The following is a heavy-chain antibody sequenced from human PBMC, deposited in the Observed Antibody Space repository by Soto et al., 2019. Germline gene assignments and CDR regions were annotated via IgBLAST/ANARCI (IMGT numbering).Heavy chain of an antibody. CDR1: GFTFDDYT. CDR3: AKDGSSSSDYWYFDL. CDR2: ISWDGGST. J-gene: IGHJ2*01. Sequence: GGSLRLSCAASGFTFDDYTMHWVRQAPGKGLEWVSLISWDGGSTYYADSVKGRFTISRDNSKNSLYLQMNSLRTEDPALYYCAKDGSSSSDYWYFDLWGRGTLVTVSS. D-gene: IGHD6-6*01. V-gene: IGHV3-43*01.